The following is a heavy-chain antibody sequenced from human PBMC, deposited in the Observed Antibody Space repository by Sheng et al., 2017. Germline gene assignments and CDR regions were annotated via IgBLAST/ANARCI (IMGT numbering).Heavy chain of an antibody. D-gene: IGHD4-17*01. V-gene: IGHV3-66*01. J-gene: IGHJ4*02. CDR2: IYSGGST. CDR3: ARDGEDYGFDY. CDR1: GFTVSSNY. Sequence: EVQLVESGGGLVQPGGSLRLSCAASGFTVSSNYMSWVRQAPGKGLEWVSVIYSGGSTYYADSVKGRFTISRDNSKNTLYLQMNSLRADDTAVFYCARDGEDYGFDYWGQGTLVTVSS.